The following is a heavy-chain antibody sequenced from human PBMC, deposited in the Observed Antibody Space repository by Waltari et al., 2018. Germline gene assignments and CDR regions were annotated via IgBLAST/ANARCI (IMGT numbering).Heavy chain of an antibody. V-gene: IGHV3-23*01. D-gene: IGHD6-19*01. CDR2: LVRSGFGT. CDR1: EFTLSNSA. J-gene: IGHJ4*02. CDR3: AKCEMYDSGWCAFFRY. Sequence: DVRLSESGGGLAQPGGSLRLSCVASEFTLSNSAMSWVRQDPGKGLEWVSALVRSGFGTHYADSVKGRFAISRDNAKNTLYLQMNSLRAEDTAVYYCAKCEMYDSGWCAFFRYWGQGTLVTVSS.